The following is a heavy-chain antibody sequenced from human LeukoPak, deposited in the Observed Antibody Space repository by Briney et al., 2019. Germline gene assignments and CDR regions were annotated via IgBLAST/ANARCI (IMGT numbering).Heavy chain of an antibody. CDR3: ARVGGYPYYFDY. D-gene: IGHD2-2*01. CDR1: GFTFSSYE. Sequence: GGSLRLSCAASGFTFSSYEMNWVRQAPGKGLEWVSYISTTGNTIYYADSVKGRFTISRDNAKKSLYLQMNSLRAEDTAVYYCARVGGYPYYFDYWGQGGLVTVSS. V-gene: IGHV3-48*03. CDR2: ISTTGNTI. J-gene: IGHJ4*02.